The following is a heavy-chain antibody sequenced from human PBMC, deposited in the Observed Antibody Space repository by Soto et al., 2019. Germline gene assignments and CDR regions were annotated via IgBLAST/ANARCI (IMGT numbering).Heavy chain of an antibody. D-gene: IGHD2-21*02. J-gene: IGHJ5*02. CDR3: AHTDVLYCGGDCYHPNRFDP. CDR2: IYWDDNK. Sequence: QITLKESGPTLVKPTQTLTLTCSFSGFSLNTHGVVVGWFRQPPGKPLESLALIYWDDNKRYSPSLKNRLAITKDTTKINLVLTMTNMDPVDTGTYYCAHTDVLYCGGDCYHPNRFDPWGQGTLVTVSS. CDR1: GFSLNTHGVV. V-gene: IGHV2-5*02.